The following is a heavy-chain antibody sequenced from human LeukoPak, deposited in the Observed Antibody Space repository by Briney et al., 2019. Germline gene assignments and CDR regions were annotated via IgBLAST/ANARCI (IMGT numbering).Heavy chain of an antibody. V-gene: IGHV3-7*04. Sequence: GGSLRLSWSASGFTFSSFWMTWVRQAPGKGLEWVANIKQDGSETYYVDSVKGRFTISRDNPKNSLYLQMNSLRAEDTAVYFCARGRAAAGYFDYWGQGTLVTVSS. CDR2: IKQDGSET. J-gene: IGHJ4*02. CDR1: GFTFSSFW. CDR3: ARGRAAAGYFDY. D-gene: IGHD6-13*01.